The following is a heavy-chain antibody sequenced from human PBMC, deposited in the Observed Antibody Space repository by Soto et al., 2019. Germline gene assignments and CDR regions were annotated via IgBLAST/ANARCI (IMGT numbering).Heavy chain of an antibody. Sequence: QLQLQESGPGLVKPSETLSLTCTVSGGSISSSNYYWGWIRQPPGKGLGWIGSIYYIGSTYSNPSLKSRVTIPVGTSKNQFALMLSSVPAADTAVYYWARLPRTYCSSTSWYPNAFDIWGQGTMVTVSS. J-gene: IGHJ3*02. CDR1: GGSISSSNYY. CDR3: ARLPRTYCSSTSWYPNAFDI. CDR2: IYYIGST. V-gene: IGHV4-39*01. D-gene: IGHD2-2*01.